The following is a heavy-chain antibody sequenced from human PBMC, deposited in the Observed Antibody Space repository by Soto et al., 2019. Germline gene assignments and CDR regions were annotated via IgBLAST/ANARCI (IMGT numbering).Heavy chain of an antibody. J-gene: IGHJ3*02. Sequence: ASVKVSCKASGYTFTGYYMHWVRQAPGQGLEWMGWINPNSGGTNYAQKFQGWVTMTRDTSISTAYMELSRLRSDDTAVYYCAREDCGGGRGYTGLLFDIWGQGTMVTVSS. V-gene: IGHV1-2*04. CDR1: GYTFTGYY. CDR3: AREDCGGGRGYTGLLFDI. D-gene: IGHD2-15*01. CDR2: INPNSGGT.